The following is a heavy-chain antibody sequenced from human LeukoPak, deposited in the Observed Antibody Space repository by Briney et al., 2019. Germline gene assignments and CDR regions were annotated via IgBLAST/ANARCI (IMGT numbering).Heavy chain of an antibody. CDR3: ARDGSLYDSSGYFDAFDI. Sequence: SETLSLTCTVSGGSISSYYWNWIRQPPGKGLEWIGYIYYSGSTNYNPSLKSRVTISVDTSKNQFTLKLSSVTAADTAVYYCARDGSLYDSSGYFDAFDIWGQGTMVTVSS. D-gene: IGHD3-22*01. CDR1: GGSISSYY. CDR2: IYYSGST. J-gene: IGHJ3*02. V-gene: IGHV4-59*01.